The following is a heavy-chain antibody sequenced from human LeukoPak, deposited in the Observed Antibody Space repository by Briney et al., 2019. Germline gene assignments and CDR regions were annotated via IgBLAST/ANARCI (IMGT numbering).Heavy chain of an antibody. J-gene: IGHJ4*02. D-gene: IGHD6-6*01. CDR3: ARDLAAARLDF. CDR1: GFTFSNHG. V-gene: IGHV3-33*01. Sequence: GGSLRLSCAASGFTFSNHGMHWVPQAPGKGLEWVANIWYDGSQEYYADTVKGRFTISRDISKNTLYLQMNSLRAEDTAVYYCARDLAAARLDFRGQGTLVTVSS. CDR2: IWYDGSQE.